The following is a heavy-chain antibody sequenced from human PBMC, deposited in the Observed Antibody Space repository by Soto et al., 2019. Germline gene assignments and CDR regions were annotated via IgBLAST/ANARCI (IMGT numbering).Heavy chain of an antibody. CDR1: GYIFTDYY. D-gene: IGHD6-13*01. CDR3: ARNVAAAGTSYYYYGMDV. V-gene: IGHV1-2*06. CDR2: INAYSGDT. Sequence: GASVKVSCKASGYIFTDYYMHWVRQAPGQELGWMGRINAYSGDTNYAQKLQGRVTMTTDTSTSTAYTELSSLRSDDTAAYYCARNVAAAGTSYYYYGMDVWGQGTTVTVSS. J-gene: IGHJ6*02.